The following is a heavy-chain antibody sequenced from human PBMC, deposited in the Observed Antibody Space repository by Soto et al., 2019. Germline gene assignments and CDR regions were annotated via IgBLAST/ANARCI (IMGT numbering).Heavy chain of an antibody. Sequence: SETLSLTCTVSGGSISSGGYYWSWIRQHPGKGLGWIGYIYYSGSTYYNPSLKSRVTISVDTSKNQFSLKLSSVTAADTAVYYCARDERNSGYDWGDFDIWGQVTMVT. CDR3: ARDERNSGYDWGDFDI. CDR2: IYYSGST. D-gene: IGHD5-12*01. J-gene: IGHJ3*02. CDR1: GGSISSGGYY. V-gene: IGHV4-31*03.